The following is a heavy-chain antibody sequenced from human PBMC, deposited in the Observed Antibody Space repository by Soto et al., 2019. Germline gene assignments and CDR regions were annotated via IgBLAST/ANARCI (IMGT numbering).Heavy chain of an antibody. CDR2: IDYSGRT. D-gene: IGHD5-18*01. Sequence: QVQLQESGPGLVKPSQTLSLTCTVSGGSISSGDYYWSWIRQPPGKGLEWIGYIDYSGRTYYNPSLKRRVTRSVDTSTTRFSLRLSSVTAADTAVYYCASISYGYPFYDYWGQGALVTVSS. V-gene: IGHV4-30-4*01. CDR1: GGSISSGDYY. CDR3: ASISYGYPFYDY. J-gene: IGHJ4*02.